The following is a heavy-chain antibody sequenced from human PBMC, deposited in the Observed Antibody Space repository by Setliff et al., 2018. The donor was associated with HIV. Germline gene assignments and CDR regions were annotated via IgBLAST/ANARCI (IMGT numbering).Heavy chain of an antibody. CDR2: IKQDGSEK. J-gene: IGHJ3*02. Sequence: GESLKISCAASGFTFSSYWMSWVRQAPGKGLEWVANIKQDGSEKYYVDSVKGRFTISRDNAKNSLYLQMNSLRAEDTAVYYCARDLDTGRFLEWLLYGAFDIWGQGTMVTVSS. CDR3: ARDLDTGRFLEWLLYGAFDI. D-gene: IGHD3-3*01. CDR1: GFTFSSYW. V-gene: IGHV3-7*01.